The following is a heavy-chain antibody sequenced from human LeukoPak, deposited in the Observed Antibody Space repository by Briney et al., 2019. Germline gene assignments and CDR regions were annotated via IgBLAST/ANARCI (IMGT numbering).Heavy chain of an antibody. CDR1: GGSTSSSSNY. D-gene: IGHD2-15*01. Sequence: SETLSLTCTVSGGSTSSSSNYWGWIRQPPGKGLEWIGSIHYSGSTYYNPSLKSRVTISVDTSKNQFSLKLSSVTAADTAVYYCARVAYPTPTPDYWGQGTLVTVSS. J-gene: IGHJ4*02. CDR3: ARVAYPTPTPDY. V-gene: IGHV4-39*07. CDR2: IHYSGST.